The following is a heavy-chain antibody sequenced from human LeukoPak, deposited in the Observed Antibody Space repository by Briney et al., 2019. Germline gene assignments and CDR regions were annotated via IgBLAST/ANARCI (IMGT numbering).Heavy chain of an antibody. CDR3: ARDPGDPGWYFDL. D-gene: IGHD3-10*01. J-gene: IGHJ2*01. V-gene: IGHV4-34*01. Sequence: SETLSLTCAVYGGSFSGYYWSWIRQPPGKGLEWIGEINHSGNTNYNPSLKSRVTMSVDTSKNQFSLELSSVTAADTAVYYCARDPGDPGWYFDLWGRGTLVTVSS. CDR2: INHSGNT. CDR1: GGSFSGYY.